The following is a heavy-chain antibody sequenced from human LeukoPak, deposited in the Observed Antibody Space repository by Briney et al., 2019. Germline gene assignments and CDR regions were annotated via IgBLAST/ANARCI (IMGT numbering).Heavy chain of an antibody. CDR1: GFTFSSYA. CDR3: AKRSGGSYGEFDY. V-gene: IGHV3-23*01. Sequence: GGSLRLSCAASGFTFSSYAMSWVRQAPGKGLEWVSAISGGGSTNYADSVKGRFTISRDNSKNTLYLQMNSLRAEDTAVYYCAKRSGGSYGEFDYWGQGTLVTVSS. CDR2: ISGGGST. J-gene: IGHJ4*02. D-gene: IGHD1-26*01.